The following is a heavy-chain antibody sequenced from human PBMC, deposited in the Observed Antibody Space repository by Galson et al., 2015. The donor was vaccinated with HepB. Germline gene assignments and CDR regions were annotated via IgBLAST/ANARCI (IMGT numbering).Heavy chain of an antibody. D-gene: IGHD4-11*01. Sequence: ETLSLTCTVSGGSINNFYRGWIRQPPGKGLEWIGYIHHSGSTNYNPSLKSRVTISVETSKNQFSLKLRSVTAADTAVYYCARGAVRDYSNRYYYYMDVWGKGTTVTVSS. CDR2: IHHSGST. CDR3: ARGAVRDYSNRYYYYMDV. V-gene: IGHV4-59*01. J-gene: IGHJ6*03. CDR1: GGSINNFY.